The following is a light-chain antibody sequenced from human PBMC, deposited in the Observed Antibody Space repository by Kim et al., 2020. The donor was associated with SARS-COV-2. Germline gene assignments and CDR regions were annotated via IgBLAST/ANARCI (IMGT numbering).Light chain of an antibody. V-gene: IGLV4-69*01. CDR3: QTWDTGIRV. J-gene: IGLJ2*01. CDR2: LNSDGSH. Sequence: QPVLTQSPSASASLGASVKLTCTLSSGHSSYGIAWHQQQPEKGPRYLMKLNSDGSHRKGDGIPDRFSGSSSGAERYLTISSLQSEDEADYYCQTWDTGIRVFGGGTQLTVL. CDR1: SGHSSYG.